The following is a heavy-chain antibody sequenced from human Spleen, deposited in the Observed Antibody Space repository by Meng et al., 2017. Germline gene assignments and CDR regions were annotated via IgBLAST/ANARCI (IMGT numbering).Heavy chain of an antibody. Sequence: QWQLTGSGPGRVRPPGTLSLTCTVSGGSGSSISYYWSWIRQPPGRGLEWIGDISYSGSTRYNSSLMSRVTISVDTSKNQFSLKLSSVTAADTAVYYCASQEESGWYAYPGYWGQGTLVTVSS. D-gene: IGHD6-19*01. CDR1: GGSGSSISYY. V-gene: IGHV4-61*01. J-gene: IGHJ4*02. CDR2: ISYSGST. CDR3: ASQEESGWYAYPGY.